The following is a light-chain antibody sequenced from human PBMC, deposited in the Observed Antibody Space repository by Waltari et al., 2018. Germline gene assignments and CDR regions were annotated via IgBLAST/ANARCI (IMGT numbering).Light chain of an antibody. CDR1: QNINSW. CDR2: TTS. Sequence: DIQMTQSPSSLSASVGDRVTITCRASQNINSWLAWYQQKPEKAPNSLIYTTSSLQSGVPSRFSGSVSGTDFTLTISSLQPEDFATYYCQQYNSYPLTFGGGTKVELK. CDR3: QQYNSYPLT. V-gene: IGKV1D-16*01. J-gene: IGKJ4*01.